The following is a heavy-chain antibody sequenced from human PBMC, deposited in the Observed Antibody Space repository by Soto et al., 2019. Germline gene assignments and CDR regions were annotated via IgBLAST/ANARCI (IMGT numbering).Heavy chain of an antibody. CDR1: GGTFSSYA. CDR3: ARDNYSGSYYDYYYGMDV. Sequence: SVKVSCKASGGTFSSYAISWVRQAPGQGLEWMGGIIPIFGTANYAQKFQGRVTITADESTSTAYMELSSLRSEDTAVYYCARDNYSGSYYDYYYGMDVWGQGTTVTVSS. D-gene: IGHD1-26*01. V-gene: IGHV1-69*13. CDR2: IIPIFGTA. J-gene: IGHJ6*02.